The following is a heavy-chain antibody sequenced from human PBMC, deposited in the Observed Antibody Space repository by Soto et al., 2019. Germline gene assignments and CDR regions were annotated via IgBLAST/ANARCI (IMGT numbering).Heavy chain of an antibody. J-gene: IGHJ5*02. CDR2: IYHSGST. CDR3: ARGGRGPSGGSCSNWFDP. Sequence: SETLSLTCAVSGGSISSSNWWSWVRQPPGKGLEWIGEIYHSGSTNYNPSLKSRVTISVDKSKNQFSLKLSSVTAADTAVYYCARGGRGPSGGSCSNWFDPWGQGTLVTVSS. CDR1: GGSISSSNW. D-gene: IGHD2-15*01. V-gene: IGHV4-4*02.